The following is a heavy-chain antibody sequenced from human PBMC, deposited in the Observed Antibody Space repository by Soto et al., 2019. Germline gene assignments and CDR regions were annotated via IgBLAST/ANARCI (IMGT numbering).Heavy chain of an antibody. CDR2: INPNSGGT. CDR1: GYTFTGYY. V-gene: IGHV1-2*04. J-gene: IGHJ6*02. Sequence: WASVKVSCKASGYTFTGYYMHWVRQAPGQGLEWMGWINPNSGGTNYAQKFQGWVTMTRDTSISTAYMELSRLRSDDTAVYYCATGGIITPEASGMDVWGQGTTVTVSS. CDR3: ATGGIITPEASGMDV. D-gene: IGHD2-15*01.